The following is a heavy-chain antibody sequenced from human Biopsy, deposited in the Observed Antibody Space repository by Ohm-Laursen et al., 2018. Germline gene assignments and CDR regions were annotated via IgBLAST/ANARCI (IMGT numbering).Heavy chain of an antibody. D-gene: IGHD3-10*01. Sequence: GTLSLTCVVYNVSFSSFYWSWIRQPLGKGLGWLGSIYHTGITDYNPSLKSRVTISVDTSNNQFSLKLSSLTAADTAVYYCARHSFGSGRDFWGQGTLVTVSS. CDR3: ARHSFGSGRDF. CDR2: IYHTGIT. V-gene: IGHV4-34*01. J-gene: IGHJ4*02. CDR1: NVSFSSFY.